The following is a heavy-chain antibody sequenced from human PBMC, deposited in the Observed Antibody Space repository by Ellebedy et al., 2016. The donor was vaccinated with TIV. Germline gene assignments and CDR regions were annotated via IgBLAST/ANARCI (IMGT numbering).Heavy chain of an antibody. CDR3: ARTYSGNYGLGYYGMDV. Sequence: APSVKVSCKASGYTFTGYYMHWVRQAPGQGLEWMGWINPNSGGTNYAQKFQGWVTMTRDTSISIAYMELSRLKSDDTAIYYCARTYSGNYGLGYYGMDVWGQGTTVTVSS. CDR1: GYTFTGYY. D-gene: IGHD1-26*01. CDR2: INPNSGGT. V-gene: IGHV1-2*04. J-gene: IGHJ6*02.